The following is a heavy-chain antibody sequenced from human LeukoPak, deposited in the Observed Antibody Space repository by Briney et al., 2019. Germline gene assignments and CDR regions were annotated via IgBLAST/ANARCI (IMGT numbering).Heavy chain of an antibody. D-gene: IGHD3-3*01. CDR2: INPNSGGT. J-gene: IGHJ4*02. V-gene: IGHV1-2*02. Sequence: ASVKVSCTASGYTFTGYYMHWVRQAPGQGLEWMGWINPNSGGTNYAQKFQGRVTMTRDTSISTAYMELSRLRSDDTAVYYCARAHYDFWSGYYETIDYWGQGTLVTVSS. CDR3: ARAHYDFWSGYYETIDY. CDR1: GYTFTGYY.